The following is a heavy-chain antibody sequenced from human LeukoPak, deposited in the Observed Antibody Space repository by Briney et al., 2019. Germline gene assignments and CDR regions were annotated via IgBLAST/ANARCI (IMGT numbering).Heavy chain of an antibody. V-gene: IGHV3-30*18. Sequence: GGSLRLSCVVSGFSFSSYGMHWVRQAPGKGLEWVAVISYDGSSKYYADSVKGRFTISRDNSKNTFNLQMNSLRAEDTALYYCAKDFHGDFPYFFDYWGQGTLVTVSS. J-gene: IGHJ4*02. CDR2: ISYDGSSK. CDR1: GFSFSSYG. CDR3: AKDFHGDFPYFFDY.